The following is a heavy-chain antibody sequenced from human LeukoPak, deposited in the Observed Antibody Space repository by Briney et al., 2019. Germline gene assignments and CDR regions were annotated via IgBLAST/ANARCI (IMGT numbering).Heavy chain of an antibody. J-gene: IGHJ5*02. CDR3: ARGQAATNWFDP. Sequence: GASVKVSCKASGYTFTTYDINCVRQATGQGLEWMGWMNPNSGNTGYAQKFQGRVTMTRNTSISTAYMELSSLRSEDTAVYYCARGQAATNWFDPWGQGTLVTVSS. V-gene: IGHV1-8*01. D-gene: IGHD6-25*01. CDR1: GYTFTTYD. CDR2: MNPNSGNT.